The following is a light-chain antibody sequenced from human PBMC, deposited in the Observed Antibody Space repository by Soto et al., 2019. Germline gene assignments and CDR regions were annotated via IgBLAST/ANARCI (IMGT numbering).Light chain of an antibody. Sequence: EVVLTQSPGTLSFSPGERATLSCRASQIFSSTSLSWCQRKPGXAPXRLXYGASTRATGIPARFSGSGSGTEFTLTISSLQSEDFAVYYCQQYNNWLGITFGQGTRLEIK. CDR3: QQYNNWLGIT. CDR1: QIFSST. V-gene: IGKV3-15*01. CDR2: GAS. J-gene: IGKJ5*01.